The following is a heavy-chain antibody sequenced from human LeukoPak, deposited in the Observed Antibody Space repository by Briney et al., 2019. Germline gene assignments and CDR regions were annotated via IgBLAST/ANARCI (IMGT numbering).Heavy chain of an antibody. J-gene: IGHJ5*02. CDR1: GYTFTGYY. Sequence: ASVKVSCKASGYTFTGYYMHWVRQAPGQGLEWMGWINPNSGGTNYAQKFQGRVTMTRDTSISTAYMELSRLRSDDTAVYYCARVLQRLLWFGELPNPWFDPWGQGTLVTVSS. V-gene: IGHV1-2*02. D-gene: IGHD3-10*01. CDR2: INPNSGGT. CDR3: ARVLQRLLWFGELPNPWFDP.